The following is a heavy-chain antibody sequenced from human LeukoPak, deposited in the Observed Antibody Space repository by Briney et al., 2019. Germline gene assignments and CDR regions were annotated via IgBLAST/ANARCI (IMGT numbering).Heavy chain of an antibody. CDR1: GGSIGSYY. V-gene: IGHV4-59*01. D-gene: IGHD2-15*01. CDR2: IYYSGST. CDR3: ARDAGVGFDP. J-gene: IGHJ5*02. Sequence: PSETLSLTCTVSGGSIGSYYWSWIRQPPGKGLEWIGYIYYSGSTNYNPSLKSRVTISVDTSKNQFSLKLSSVTAADTAVYYCARDAGVGFDPWGQGTLVTVSS.